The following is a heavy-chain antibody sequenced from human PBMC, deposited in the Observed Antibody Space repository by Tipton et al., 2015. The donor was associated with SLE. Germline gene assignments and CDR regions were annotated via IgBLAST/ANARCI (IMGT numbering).Heavy chain of an antibody. Sequence: SLRLSCAASGFTFSRYDVNWVRQAPGKGLEWVSYISSGGNTIYYADSVKGRFTISRDNAKNSLYLQMNSLRAEDTAVYYCARGGLYPGLWGRGTLVTVSS. J-gene: IGHJ2*01. CDR3: ARGGLYPGL. CDR1: GFTFSRYD. V-gene: IGHV3-48*03. D-gene: IGHD2-8*01. CDR2: ISSGGNTI.